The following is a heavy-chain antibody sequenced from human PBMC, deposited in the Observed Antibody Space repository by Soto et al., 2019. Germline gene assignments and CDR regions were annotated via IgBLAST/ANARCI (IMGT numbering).Heavy chain of an antibody. V-gene: IGHV1-46*01. CDR2: INPSGGST. CDR3: MLANRYRSGGSCYSGAFDI. J-gene: IGHJ3*02. CDR1: GYTFTSYY. D-gene: IGHD2-15*01. Sequence: ASVKVSCKASGYTFTSYYMHWVRQAPGQGLEWMGIINPSGGSTSYAQKFQGRVTMTRDTSTSTVYMELSSLRSEDTAVYYCMLANRYRSGGSCYSGAFDIWGQGTMVTVSS.